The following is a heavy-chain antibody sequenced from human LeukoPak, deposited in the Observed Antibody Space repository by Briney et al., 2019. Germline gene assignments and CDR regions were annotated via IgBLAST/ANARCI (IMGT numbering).Heavy chain of an antibody. D-gene: IGHD3-22*01. V-gene: IGHV3-30*18. CDR2: ISYDGSNK. J-gene: IGHJ4*02. Sequence: GGSLRLSCAASGFTFSSYGMHWVRQAPGKGLEWVAVISYDGSNKYYADSVKGRFTISRDNFKNTLYLQMNSLRAEDTAVYYCAKDKSDSSGYHFDYWGQGTLVTVSS. CDR3: AKDKSDSSGYHFDY. CDR1: GFTFSSYG.